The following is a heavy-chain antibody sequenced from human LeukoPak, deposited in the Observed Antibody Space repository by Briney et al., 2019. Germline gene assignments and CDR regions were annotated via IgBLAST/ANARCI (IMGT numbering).Heavy chain of an antibody. CDR2: ISSSGSTI. CDR1: GFTFSDYY. V-gene: IGHV3-11*04. CDR3: ARDALNILGYCSSTSCYHDY. Sequence: GGSLRLSCAASGFTFSDYYMSWIRQAPGKGLEWVSYISSSGSTIYYADSVKGRFTISRDNAKNSLYLQMNSLRAEDTAVYYCARDALNILGYCSSTSCYHDYWGQGTLVTVSS. D-gene: IGHD2-2*01. J-gene: IGHJ4*02.